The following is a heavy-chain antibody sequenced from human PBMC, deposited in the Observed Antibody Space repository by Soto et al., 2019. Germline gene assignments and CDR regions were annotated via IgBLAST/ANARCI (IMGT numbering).Heavy chain of an antibody. CDR1: GFTFGSYW. V-gene: IGHV3-7*01. D-gene: IGHD3-22*01. CDR3: ARLLYDSRGYYYFDY. J-gene: IGHJ4*02. Sequence: PGGSLRLSCAASGFTFGSYWMSWVRQAPGKGLEWLATIKWDASEKKYVDSVKGRFTMSRDNAKNSLYLQMDSLRAEDTAVYYCARLLYDSRGYYYFDYWGQGTLVTVSS. CDR2: IKWDASEK.